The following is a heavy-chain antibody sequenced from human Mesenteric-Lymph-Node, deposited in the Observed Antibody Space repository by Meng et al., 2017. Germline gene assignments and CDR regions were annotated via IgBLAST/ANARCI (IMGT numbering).Heavy chain of an antibody. CDR1: GGSISSGGYY. D-gene: IGHD3-22*01. CDR2: IYYSGST. CDR3: ARDGGFDYYDSSGNWYFDL. V-gene: IGHV4-31*03. Sequence: QVPRRESGQGLVKPSQTLSLTCTVPGGSISSGGYYWSWIRQHPGKGLEWIGYIYYSGSTYYNPSLKSRVTISVDTSKNQFSLKLSSVTAADTAVYYCARDGGFDYYDSSGNWYFDLWGRGTLVTVSS. J-gene: IGHJ2*01.